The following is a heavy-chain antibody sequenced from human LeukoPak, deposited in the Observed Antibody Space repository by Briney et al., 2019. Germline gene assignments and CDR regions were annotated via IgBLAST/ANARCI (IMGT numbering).Heavy chain of an antibody. CDR2: INANSGTT. CDR3: AKPISGGLAVTADWFHP. J-gene: IGHJ5*01. CDR1: VFTFSSYA. D-gene: IGHD6-19*01. V-gene: IGHV3-23*01. Sequence: QPGGSLRLSCAASVFTFSSYAMSWLRQPPGKGLEWVSTINANSGTTSYAASVRGRFTISRDNSKNTLYLQVNTLRADDTATYYCAKPISGGLAVTADWFHPWGQGTLVVVSS.